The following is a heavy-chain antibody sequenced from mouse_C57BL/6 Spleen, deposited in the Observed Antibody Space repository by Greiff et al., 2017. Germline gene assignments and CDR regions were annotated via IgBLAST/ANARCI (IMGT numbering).Heavy chain of an antibody. V-gene: IGHV5-9*01. Sequence: EVKLVESGGGLVKPGGSLKLSCAASGFTFSSYTMSWVRQTPEKRLEWVATISGGGGNTYYPDSVKGRFTISRDNAKNTLYLQMSSLRSEDTALYYCARVYYSHYFDYWGQGTTLTVSS. CDR3: ARVYYSHYFDY. D-gene: IGHD1-1*01. J-gene: IGHJ2*01. CDR2: ISGGGGNT. CDR1: GFTFSSYT.